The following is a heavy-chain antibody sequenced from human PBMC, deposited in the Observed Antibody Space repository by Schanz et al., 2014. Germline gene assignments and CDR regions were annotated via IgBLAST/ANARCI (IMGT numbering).Heavy chain of an antibody. V-gene: IGHV3-74*01. CDR2: IKSDGSST. Sequence: EVHLLDSGGGLVQPGGSLRLSCAASGFTFSSYAMSWVRQAPGKGLEWVSSIKSDGSSTSYADSVKGRFTISRDNAKNTLYLQMNSLRPGDTAVYYCARESSNDIVLVPGAVFDHWGQGILVTVSS. D-gene: IGHD2-2*01. CDR1: GFTFSSYA. CDR3: ARESSNDIVLVPGAVFDH. J-gene: IGHJ4*02.